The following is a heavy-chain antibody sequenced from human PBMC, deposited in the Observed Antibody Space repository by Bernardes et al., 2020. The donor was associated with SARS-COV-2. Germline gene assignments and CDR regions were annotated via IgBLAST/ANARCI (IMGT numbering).Heavy chain of an antibody. CDR3: AREQWLVPYYYGMDV. J-gene: IGHJ6*02. CDR2: INSDGSST. CDR1: GFTFSSYW. D-gene: IGHD6-19*01. Sequence: SLRLSFAASGFTFSSYWMHWVRQAPGKGLVWVSRINSDGSSTSYADSVKGRCTISRDNAKNTLYLQMNSLRAEDTAVYYCAREQWLVPYYYGMDVWGQGTAVTVSS. V-gene: IGHV3-74*01.